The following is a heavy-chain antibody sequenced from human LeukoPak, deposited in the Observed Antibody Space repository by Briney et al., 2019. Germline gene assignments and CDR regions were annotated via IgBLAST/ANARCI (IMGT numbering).Heavy chain of an antibody. CDR3: ARRAGDYSHPYDY. Sequence: PGGSLRLSCTVSGFTVSSNSMSWVRQAPGKGLEWVSFIYSDNTHYSDSVKGRFTISRDNSKNTLYLQMNSLRAEDTAMYYCARRAGDYSHPYDYWGQGTLVTVSS. CDR2: IYSDNT. D-gene: IGHD3-22*01. J-gene: IGHJ4*02. CDR1: GFTVSSNS. V-gene: IGHV3-53*01.